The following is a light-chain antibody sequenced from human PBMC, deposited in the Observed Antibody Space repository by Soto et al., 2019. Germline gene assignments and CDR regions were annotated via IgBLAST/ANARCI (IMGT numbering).Light chain of an antibody. CDR1: QSISTY. Sequence: IQLTQSPSAMFASLGGRVTITCRASQSISTYLNWYQHKPGKAPKVVIYGVSSLQSGVPSRFGGSGSGTEFTLTISSLQPEDFATYYCHQSYSIPHTFGQRARLEI. J-gene: IGKJ5*01. V-gene: IGKV1-39*01. CDR3: HQSYSIPHT. CDR2: GVS.